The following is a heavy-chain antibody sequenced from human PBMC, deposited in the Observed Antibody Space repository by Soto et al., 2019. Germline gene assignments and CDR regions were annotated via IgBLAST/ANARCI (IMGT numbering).Heavy chain of an antibody. CDR3: ARNGGGEQQLDIDY. J-gene: IGHJ4*02. CDR2: ISSSSSYT. V-gene: IGHV3-11*06. D-gene: IGHD6-13*01. CDR1: GFTFSDYY. Sequence: GGSLRLSCAASGFTFSDYYMSWIRQAPGKGLEWVSYISSSSSYTNYADSVKGRFTISRDNAKNSLYLQMNSLRAEDTAVYYCARNGGGEQQLDIDYWGQGTLVTVSS.